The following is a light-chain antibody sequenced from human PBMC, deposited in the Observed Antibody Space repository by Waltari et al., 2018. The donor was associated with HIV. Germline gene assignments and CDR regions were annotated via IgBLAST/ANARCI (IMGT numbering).Light chain of an antibody. Sequence: QSVLTQPPSVSGAPGQRVTISCTGSSSNIGAGSHVHRYQQLPGTAPKLLIYGNSNRPSGVPDRFSGSKSGTSASLAITGLQAEDEADYYCQSYDSSLGGSVFGGGTNLTVL. CDR3: QSYDSSLGGSV. CDR2: GNS. CDR1: SSNIGAGSH. V-gene: IGLV1-40*01. J-gene: IGLJ2*01.